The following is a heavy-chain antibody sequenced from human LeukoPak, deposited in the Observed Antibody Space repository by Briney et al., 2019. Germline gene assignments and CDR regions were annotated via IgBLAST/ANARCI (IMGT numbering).Heavy chain of an antibody. Sequence: PGGSLRLSCAASGFTFSSHGMNWVRQAPGKGLEWVSYISSSSNTIYYADSVKGRFTISRDNAKNSLYLQMNSLRPEDTAVYYCARDRVGDYYGSGSPNWFDPWGQGTLVTVSS. D-gene: IGHD3-10*01. CDR2: ISSSSNTI. V-gene: IGHV3-48*01. CDR3: ARDRVGDYYGSGSPNWFDP. CDR1: GFTFSSHG. J-gene: IGHJ5*02.